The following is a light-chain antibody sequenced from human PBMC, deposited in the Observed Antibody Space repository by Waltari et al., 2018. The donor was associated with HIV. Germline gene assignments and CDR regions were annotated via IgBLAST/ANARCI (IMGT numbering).Light chain of an antibody. Sequence: QSVLTQPPSVSGAPGQTVTIPCPGRSSNIGAGHDVHWYQQLPGTAPKLLIFGNNNRPSGVPDRFSGSKSGTSASLAITGLQAEDEADYYCQSYDSSLSGWVFGGGTKLTVL. CDR2: GNN. V-gene: IGLV1-40*01. J-gene: IGLJ3*02. CDR1: SSNIGAGHD. CDR3: QSYDSSLSGWV.